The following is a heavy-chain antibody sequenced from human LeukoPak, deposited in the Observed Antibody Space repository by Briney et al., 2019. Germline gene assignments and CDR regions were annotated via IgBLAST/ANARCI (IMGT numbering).Heavy chain of an antibody. CDR3: AIIAVAEYYFDY. D-gene: IGHD6-19*01. CDR2: INPNSGGT. V-gene: IGHV1-2*06. CDR1: GYTFTGYY. Sequence: ASVKVSCKASGYTFTGYYMHWVRQAPGQGLEWMGRINPNSGGTNYAQKFQGRVTMTRGTSISTAYMELSRLRSDDTAVYYCAIIAVAEYYFDYWGQGTLVTVSS. J-gene: IGHJ4*02.